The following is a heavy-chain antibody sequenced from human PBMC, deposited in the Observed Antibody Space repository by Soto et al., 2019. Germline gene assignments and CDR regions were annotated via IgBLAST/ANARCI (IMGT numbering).Heavy chain of an antibody. CDR3: ARVGRGFCSSARCYTDGFDL. V-gene: IGHV3-9*01. CDR2: ISWNSNNI. CDR1: GFTFDDYA. Sequence: EVQLVESGGGLVQPGRSLRLSCAASGFTFDDYAMHWVRQAPGKGLEWVSSISWNSNNIGYADSVKGRFTISRDNAKNSLYLQMNGLRDDDTAVYYCARVGRGFCSSARCYTDGFDLWGQGTVVTVST. D-gene: IGHD2-2*01. J-gene: IGHJ3*01.